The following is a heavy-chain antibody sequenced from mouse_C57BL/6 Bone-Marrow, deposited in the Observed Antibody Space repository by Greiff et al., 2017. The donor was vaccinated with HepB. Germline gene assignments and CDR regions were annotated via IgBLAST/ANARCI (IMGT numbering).Heavy chain of an antibody. V-gene: IGHV1-64*01. CDR3: ARYPRLGRYWYFDV. CDR1: GYTFTSYW. J-gene: IGHJ1*03. CDR2: IHPNSGST. Sequence: VQLQQPGAELVKPGASVTLSCKASGYTFTSYWMHWVKQRPGQGLEWIGMIHPNSGSTNYNEKFKSKATLTVDKSSSTAYMQLSSLTSEDSAVYYCARYPRLGRYWYFDVWGTGTTVTVSS. D-gene: IGHD4-1*01.